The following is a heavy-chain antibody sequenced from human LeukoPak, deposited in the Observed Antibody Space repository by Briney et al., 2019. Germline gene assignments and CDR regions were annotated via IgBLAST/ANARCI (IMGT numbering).Heavy chain of an antibody. CDR3: ARERRTSGWYDAFDM. V-gene: IGHV3-74*01. D-gene: IGHD6-19*01. CDR2: INSDGSGI. Sequence: GESLRLSCAASEFTFSSFRMHWVRQAPGKGLVWVSRINSDGSGIRYADSVKGRFTISRDNAKNTLYLQMNSLRAEDTAVYYCARERRTSGWYDAFDMRGQGTMVTVSS. CDR1: EFTFSSFR. J-gene: IGHJ3*02.